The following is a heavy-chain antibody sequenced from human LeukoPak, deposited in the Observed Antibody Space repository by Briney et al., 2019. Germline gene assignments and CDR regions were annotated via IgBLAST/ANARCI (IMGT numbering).Heavy chain of an antibody. Sequence: SVKVSCKASGGTFSSYAISWVRQAPGQGLEWMGGIIPIFGTANYAQKFQGRVTITADESTSTAYMELGSLRSEDTAVYYCARDCGYCSGGSCYSGSYYGMDVWGQGTTVTVSS. CDR1: GGTFSSYA. V-gene: IGHV1-69*13. J-gene: IGHJ6*02. CDR3: ARDCGYCSGGSCYSGSYYGMDV. D-gene: IGHD2-15*01. CDR2: IIPIFGTA.